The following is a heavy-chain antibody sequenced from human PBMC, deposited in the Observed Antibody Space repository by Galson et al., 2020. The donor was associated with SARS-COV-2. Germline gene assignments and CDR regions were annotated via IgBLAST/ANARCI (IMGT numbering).Heavy chain of an antibody. CDR1: GFSLRTSGMC. V-gene: IGHV2-70*11. CDR2: IDWDGDK. D-gene: IGHD1-1*01. J-gene: IGHJ4*02. CDR3: ARTWITGTTSRTFDY. Sequence: SGPTLVKPTQTLTLTCAFSGFSLRTSGMCASWIRQPPGKALEWLARIDWDGDKHYNTSLKTRFTISKDTSKNQVVLTMTNMDPVDTATYYCARTWITGTTSRTFDYWGQGTLVTVSS.